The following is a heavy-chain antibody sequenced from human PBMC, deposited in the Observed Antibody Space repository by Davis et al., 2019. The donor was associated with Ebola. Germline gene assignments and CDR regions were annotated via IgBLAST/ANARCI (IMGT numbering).Heavy chain of an antibody. J-gene: IGHJ4*02. CDR1: GGSISSHY. Sequence: PSETLSLTCTVSGGSISSHYWSWIRQPQGKGLEWIGYIYYSGSTYYNPSLKSRVTISVDTSKNQFSLKLSSVTAADTAVYYCARGPWGSYRADLWGQGTLVTVSS. V-gene: IGHV4-59*11. CDR2: IYYSGST. D-gene: IGHD3-16*02. CDR3: ARGPWGSYRADL.